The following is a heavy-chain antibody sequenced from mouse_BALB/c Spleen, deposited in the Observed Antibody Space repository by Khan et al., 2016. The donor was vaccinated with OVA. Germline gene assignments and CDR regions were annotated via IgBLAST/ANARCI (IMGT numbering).Heavy chain of an antibody. D-gene: IGHD4-1*01. CDR3: ASHLTVSFAY. V-gene: IGHV5-6*01. J-gene: IGHJ3*01. Sequence: EVLLVESGGDLVKPGGSLKLSCAASGFTFSSYSMSWVRQTPDKRLEWVATISSGGDYTYYPDSAKGRFTISRDNAKKTQDLQMNSLKSDDTARYYCASHLTVSFAYWGQGTLVTVSA. CDR2: ISSGGDYT. CDR1: GFTFSSYS.